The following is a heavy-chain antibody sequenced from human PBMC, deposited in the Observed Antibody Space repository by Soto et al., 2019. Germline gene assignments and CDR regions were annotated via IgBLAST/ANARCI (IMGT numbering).Heavy chain of an antibody. Sequence: GASVKVSFKASGYPFTSQYIHWVRHAPGQGFQWMGIINPRDGKTTYAQNFQGTITMTRDTSTSTLYLELTSLTSDDTAVYYCGRVGQVLAETFDSWGQGTLVTVSS. CDR3: GRVGQVLAETFDS. CDR1: GYPFTSQY. J-gene: IGHJ4*02. V-gene: IGHV1-46*01. D-gene: IGHD3-3*01. CDR2: INPRDGKT.